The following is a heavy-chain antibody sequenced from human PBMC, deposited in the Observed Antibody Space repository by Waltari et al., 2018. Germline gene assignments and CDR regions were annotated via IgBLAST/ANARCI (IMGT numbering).Heavy chain of an antibody. CDR1: GFTFSSYA. Sequence: EVQLLESGGGLVQPGGSLRLSCAASGFTFSSYAMSWVRQAPGKGVECVSVIYSGCSTYDADSVKGRFTISRDKSKNTLYLQMNSLRAEDTAVYYCAKAVRGNYYYYMDVWGKGTTVTVSS. D-gene: IGHD6-13*01. CDR2: IYSGCST. CDR3: AKAVRGNYYYYMDV. V-gene: IGHV3-23*03. J-gene: IGHJ6*03.